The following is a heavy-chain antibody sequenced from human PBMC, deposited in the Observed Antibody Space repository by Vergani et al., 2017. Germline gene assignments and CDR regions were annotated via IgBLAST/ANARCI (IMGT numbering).Heavy chain of an antibody. Sequence: QVQLVQSGAEMKKPGASVNVSCKTSGYSFNSYGIIWVRQAPGQGLEWLGWISGYDGKTKYVEKLQGRITVTIDTSTNSAYMELRGLGSDDTAVYYCARGGSIAAPSYVYFFYMDVWGKGTAVTVSS. J-gene: IGHJ6*03. CDR3: ARGGSIAAPSYVYFFYMDV. D-gene: IGHD6-6*01. CDR1: GYSFNSYG. V-gene: IGHV1-18*01. CDR2: ISGYDGKT.